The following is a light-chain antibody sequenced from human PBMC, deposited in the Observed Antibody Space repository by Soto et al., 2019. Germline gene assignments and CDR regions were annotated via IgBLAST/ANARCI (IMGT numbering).Light chain of an antibody. CDR2: EVS. Sequence: QSVLTQPASVSGSPGQSITISCTGTASDVGGYNYVSWYQQHPGKVPKLMICEVSNRPSGVSPRFSGSKSGNTASLTISGLQAEDEADYYCSSYTGGSTRVFGGGTKVTVL. J-gene: IGLJ2*01. V-gene: IGLV2-14*01. CDR3: SSYTGGSTRV. CDR1: ASDVGGYNY.